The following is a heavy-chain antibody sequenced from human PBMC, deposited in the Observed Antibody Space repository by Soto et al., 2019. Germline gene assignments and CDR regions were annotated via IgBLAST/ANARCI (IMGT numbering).Heavy chain of an antibody. CDR2: INADSGST. Sequence: QVQLEQSGAEVKKPGASVKVSCKASGYFFSGYHMHWVRQAPGQGLEWMGWINADSGSTNYAQNFQVRVTMTRDTSITTAYMELSRLRSDDTAVYYCARADLTVAADYGMDVWGQGTTVTVSS. CDR1: GYFFSGYH. J-gene: IGHJ6*02. V-gene: IGHV1-2*02. CDR3: ARADLTVAADYGMDV. D-gene: IGHD6-19*01.